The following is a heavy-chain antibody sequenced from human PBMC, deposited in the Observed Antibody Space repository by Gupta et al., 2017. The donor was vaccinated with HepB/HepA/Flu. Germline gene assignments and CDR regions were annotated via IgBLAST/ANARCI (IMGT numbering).Heavy chain of an antibody. V-gene: IGHV3-23*01. J-gene: IGHJ3*01. CDR3: AKGDTTENGGSYDV. CDR2: ILGNGVKP. CDR1: GFIFSNFA. Sequence: EGQLLESGGGLVQPGGSLLLSWQGSGFIFSNFAMGWVRQSPGKGQEWVSHILGNGVKPFDAYAGKGRFTISRDNSNSTVFLQIDSLRVEDTAVYYCAKGDTTENGGSYDVWVQWRVVTV. D-gene: IGHD1-14*01.